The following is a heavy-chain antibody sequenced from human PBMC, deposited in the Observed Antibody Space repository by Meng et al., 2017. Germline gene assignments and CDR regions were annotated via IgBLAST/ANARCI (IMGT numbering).Heavy chain of an antibody. D-gene: IGHD3-10*01. CDR2: ISAYNGNT. Sequence: ASVKVSCKASGYTFTSYGISWVRQAPGQGLEWMGWISAYNGNTNYAQKLQGRVTMTTDTSTSTAYMELRSLRSDDTAVYYCARARIYYGSGTNAFDIWGQGTMVTVXS. V-gene: IGHV1-18*01. J-gene: IGHJ3*02. CDR1: GYTFTSYG. CDR3: ARARIYYGSGTNAFDI.